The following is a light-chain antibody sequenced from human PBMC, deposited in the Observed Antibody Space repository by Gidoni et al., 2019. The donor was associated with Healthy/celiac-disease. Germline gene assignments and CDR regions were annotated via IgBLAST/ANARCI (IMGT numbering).Light chain of an antibody. CDR2: AAS. CDR3: QQANSFPLT. CDR1: QGSSSW. V-gene: IGKV1-12*01. J-gene: IGKJ4*01. Sequence: MQMPQSPSSVSASVGDRVTFTCRASQGSSSWLAWYQQKPGDAPKLLIYAASSLQSGVPSRCSGSGSGTDFTLTISSLQHEDFATYYCQQANSFPLTFGGGTKVEIK.